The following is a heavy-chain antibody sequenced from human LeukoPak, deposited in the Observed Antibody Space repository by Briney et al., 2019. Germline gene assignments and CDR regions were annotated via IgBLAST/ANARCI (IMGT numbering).Heavy chain of an antibody. CDR1: GGSFSGYY. Sequence: SETLSLTCAVYGGSFSGYYWSWIRQPPGKGLEWIGEINHSGSTNYNPSLKSRVTISVDTSKNQFSLKLNSVTAADTAVYYCARGDIAAGGAPFDYWGQGTLVTVSS. V-gene: IGHV4-34*01. D-gene: IGHD6-13*01. CDR3: ARGDIAAGGAPFDY. J-gene: IGHJ4*02. CDR2: INHSGST.